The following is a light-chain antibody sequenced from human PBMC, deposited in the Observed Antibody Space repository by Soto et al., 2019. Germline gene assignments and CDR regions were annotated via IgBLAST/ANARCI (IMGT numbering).Light chain of an antibody. V-gene: IGKV1-12*01. CDR2: AAS. CDR1: QSISNW. J-gene: IGKJ1*01. Sequence: DIQMTQSPSSVSASVGDTVTITCRASQSISNWVAWYQQKPGKAPKLLIYAASTLQSGVPSRFSGNGFWTYFRLSLTTLQPEDLATCFCQQANSFPQTFGQGNKVEL. CDR3: QQANSFPQT.